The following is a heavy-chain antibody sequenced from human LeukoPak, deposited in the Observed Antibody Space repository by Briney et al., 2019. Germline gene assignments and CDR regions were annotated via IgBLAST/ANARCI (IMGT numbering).Heavy chain of an antibody. CDR3: ARDPGIVVVVAAEGDFRYYGMGV. J-gene: IGHJ6*02. Sequence: ASVKVSCKASGYTFTSYGISWVRQAPGQGLEWMGWISAYNGNTNYAQKLQGRVTMTTDTSTSTAYMELRSLRSDDTAVYYCARDPGIVVVVAAEGDFRYYGMGVWGQGTTVTVSS. CDR1: GYTFTSYG. CDR2: ISAYNGNT. D-gene: IGHD2-15*01. V-gene: IGHV1-18*01.